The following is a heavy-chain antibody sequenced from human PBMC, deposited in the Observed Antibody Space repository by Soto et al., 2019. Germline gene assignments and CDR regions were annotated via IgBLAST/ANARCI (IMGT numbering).Heavy chain of an antibody. CDR3: ARDGVWALGRRYGMDV. J-gene: IGHJ6*02. D-gene: IGHD2-8*01. Sequence: QVQLVESGGGVVQPGRSLRLSCAASGFTFSSYGMHWVRQAPGKGLEWVAVIWYDGSNKYYADSVKGRFTIYRDNSKNTLYLQMNSLRAEDTAVYYCARDGVWALGRRYGMDVWGQGTTVTVSS. CDR2: IWYDGSNK. CDR1: GFTFSSYG. V-gene: IGHV3-33*01.